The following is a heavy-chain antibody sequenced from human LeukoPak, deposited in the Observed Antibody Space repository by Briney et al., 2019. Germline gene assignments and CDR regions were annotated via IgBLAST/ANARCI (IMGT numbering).Heavy chain of an antibody. CDR3: TTDPRYGFDY. D-gene: IGHD5-18*01. CDR1: RFTFTNAW. Sequence: GGSLRLSCAASRFTFTNAWMSWVRQAPGKGLEWVDRIKSKTDGRTTDYAAPVKGRFTISRDESQNTLFLQMNSLKTEDTAVYYCTTDPRYGFDYWGQGTLVTVSS. J-gene: IGHJ4*02. CDR2: IKSKTDGRTT. V-gene: IGHV3-15*01.